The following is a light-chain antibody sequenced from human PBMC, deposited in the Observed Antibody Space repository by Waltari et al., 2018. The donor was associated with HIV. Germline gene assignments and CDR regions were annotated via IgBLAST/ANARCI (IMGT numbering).Light chain of an antibody. CDR3: SSYAGINPVI. J-gene: IGLJ2*01. CDR2: DVN. Sequence: QSALTQPPSASGSLGQSVTISCPGSSSDVGRYHYVSWYQQHPGKAPKPLIFDVNKRPSGVPDRFSGSKSGNTASLTVSGLQAEDEAEYSCSSYAGINPVIFGGGTTLTVL. CDR1: SSDVGRYHY. V-gene: IGLV2-8*01.